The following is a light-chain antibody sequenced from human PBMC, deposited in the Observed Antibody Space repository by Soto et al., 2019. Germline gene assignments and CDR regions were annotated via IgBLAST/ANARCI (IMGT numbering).Light chain of an antibody. CDR2: LNSDGSH. V-gene: IGLV4-69*01. CDR3: QNWGTGLLV. J-gene: IGLJ2*01. CDR1: SGHSSYA. Sequence: QPVLTQSPSASASLGASVKLTCTLSSGHSSYAIAWHQQQPEKGPRYLMKLNSDGSHSKGDGIPNRFSGSSSGAERYLTISSLQSEDEADYNCQNWGTGLLVFGGGTQLTVL.